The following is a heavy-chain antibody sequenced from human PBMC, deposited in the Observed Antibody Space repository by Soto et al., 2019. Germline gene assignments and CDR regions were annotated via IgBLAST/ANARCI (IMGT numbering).Heavy chain of an antibody. V-gene: IGHV1-18*01. CDR2: ISVYNGNT. D-gene: IGHD3-22*01. Sequence: QVQLVQSGAEVKKPGASVKVSCKASGYTFSSHGISWVRQAPGQGLEWMGWISVYNGNTNYAQKFQGRVTMTTDTSTSTAYMELRSLRSDDTAGYYCARDGTGNSGYYYGFDPWGQGTLVTVSS. CDR3: ARDGTGNSGYYYGFDP. CDR1: GYTFSSHG. J-gene: IGHJ5*02.